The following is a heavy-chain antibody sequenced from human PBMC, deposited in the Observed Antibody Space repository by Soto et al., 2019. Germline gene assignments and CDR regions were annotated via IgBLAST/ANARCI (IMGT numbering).Heavy chain of an antibody. CDR3: ARSATGITIFTFDP. V-gene: IGHV3-21*01. CDR1: GFTFSSYS. Sequence: GGSLRLSCAASGFTFSSYSMNWVRQAPGKGLEWVSSISSSSSYIYYADSVKGRFTISRDNAKNSLYLQMNSLRAEDTAVYYCARSATGITIFTFDPWGQGTLVTVPS. CDR2: ISSSSSYI. D-gene: IGHD3-9*01. J-gene: IGHJ5*02.